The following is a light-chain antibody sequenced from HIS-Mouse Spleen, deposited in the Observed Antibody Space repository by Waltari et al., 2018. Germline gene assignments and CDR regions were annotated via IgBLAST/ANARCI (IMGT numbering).Light chain of an antibody. CDR1: SGINVGTYR. J-gene: IGLJ2*01. Sequence: QAVLTQPSSLSASPGASASLTCTLRSGINVGTYRIYWYQQNQGSPPQYLLRYKSDSDKQQGSGVPSRFSGSKDASANAGILLISGLQSEDEADYYCMIWHSSAVVFGGGTKLTVL. V-gene: IGLV5-45*03. CDR2: YKSDSDK. CDR3: MIWHSSAVV.